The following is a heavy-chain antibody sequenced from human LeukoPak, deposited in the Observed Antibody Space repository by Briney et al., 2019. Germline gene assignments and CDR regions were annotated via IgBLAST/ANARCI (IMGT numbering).Heavy chain of an antibody. CDR3: AKGIYSSGWSYFDY. D-gene: IGHD6-19*01. CDR2: ISSKSGST. Sequence: GRSLRLSCAASGFTFDDFAMQWVRQAPGKGLEWVSGISSKSGSTGYADSVKGRFTISRDNSKNTLYLQMNSLRAEDTAVYYCAKGIYSSGWSYFDYWGHGTLVTVSS. CDR1: GFTFDDFA. V-gene: IGHV3-9*01. J-gene: IGHJ4*01.